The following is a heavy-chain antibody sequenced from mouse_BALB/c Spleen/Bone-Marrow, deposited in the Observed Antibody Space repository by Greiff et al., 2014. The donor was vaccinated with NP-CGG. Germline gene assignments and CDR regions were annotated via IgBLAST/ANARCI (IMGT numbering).Heavy chain of an antibody. CDR1: GFSLSSYG. CDR3: ARNHRGYYFDY. Sequence: VQLQQSGPGLVQPSQSLSITCTVSGFSLSSYGVHWVRQSPGKGLEWLGVIWSGGSTDYNAAFISRLTISKDSSKSQVFFKMTSLQANDTAIYYCARNHRGYYFDYWGQGTTLTVYS. D-gene: IGHD3-1*01. V-gene: IGHV2-2*02. CDR2: IWSGGST. J-gene: IGHJ2*01.